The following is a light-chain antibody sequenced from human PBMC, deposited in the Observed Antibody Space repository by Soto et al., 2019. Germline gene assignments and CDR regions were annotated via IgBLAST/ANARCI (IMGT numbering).Light chain of an antibody. CDR3: MQGTHWPPYT. CDR2: NVS. Sequence: DVVMTQSPLSLPVTLGQPASISCRSSQSLVHSDGNTYLSWFLQRPGQSPRRLIYNVSNRDSRVLDRFRGSGSGTDITLTISRVEAEDVGVYYCMQGTHWPPYTFGQGTKLEIK. J-gene: IGKJ2*01. V-gene: IGKV2-30*02. CDR1: QSLVHSDGNTY.